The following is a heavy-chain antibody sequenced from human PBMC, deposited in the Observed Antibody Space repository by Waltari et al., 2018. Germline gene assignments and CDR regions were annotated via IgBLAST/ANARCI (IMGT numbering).Heavy chain of an antibody. CDR3: AGYSSTSIGMDV. J-gene: IGHJ6*04. Sequence: QVQLQESGPGLVKPSETLSLTCTVSGGSISSYYWSWIRQPPGKGLEWIGYIYYSGSTHYNPSLKSRVTISVDTSKNQFSLKLSSVTAADTAVYYCAGYSSTSIGMDVWGKGTTVTVSS. V-gene: IGHV4-59*01. CDR2: IYYSGST. D-gene: IGHD6-6*01. CDR1: GGSISSYY.